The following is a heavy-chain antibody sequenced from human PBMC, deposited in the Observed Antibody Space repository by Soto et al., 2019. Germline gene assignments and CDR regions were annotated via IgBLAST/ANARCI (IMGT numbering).Heavy chain of an antibody. CDR3: ARSSSDYDILTGYRRRNDYYYGMDV. CDR2: INTGNGYT. CDR1: GYTFTTYA. Sequence: GASVKVSCTASGYTFTTYAMHWVRQAPGQRLEWMGWINTGNGYTKYSQKFQGRVTITRDTSASTAYMELSSLRSEDTAVYYCARSSSDYDILTGYRRRNDYYYGMDVWGQGTTVTVSS. J-gene: IGHJ6*02. D-gene: IGHD3-9*01. V-gene: IGHV1-3*04.